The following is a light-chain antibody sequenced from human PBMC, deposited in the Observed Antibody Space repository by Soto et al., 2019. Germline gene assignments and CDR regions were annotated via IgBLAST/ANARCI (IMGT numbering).Light chain of an antibody. J-gene: IGKJ1*01. CDR3: QQYDNCPWT. CDR2: GAS. V-gene: IGKV3-15*01. Sequence: EIVMTQSPATLSVSPGGRATLSCRASQTISGTLAWYQQKPGQAPRLLIHGASTRAPGFPARFSGSGSGTDFTLTISSLQSEDFAVYYCQQYDNCPWTFGQGTKVEIK. CDR1: QTISGT.